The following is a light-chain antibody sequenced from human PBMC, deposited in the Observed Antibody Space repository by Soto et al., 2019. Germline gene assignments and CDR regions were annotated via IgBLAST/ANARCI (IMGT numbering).Light chain of an antibody. CDR3: SSYAGSSYV. V-gene: IGLV2-8*01. Sequence: QSALTQPPSESGSPGQSVTISCTGTSSDVGAYNYVSWYQQHPGKAPKLMIYEVSKRPSGVPDRFSGSKSGNTASVTVSGLQAEDEADYYCSSYAGSSYVFGTGTKLTVL. CDR2: EVS. CDR1: SSDVGAYNY. J-gene: IGLJ1*01.